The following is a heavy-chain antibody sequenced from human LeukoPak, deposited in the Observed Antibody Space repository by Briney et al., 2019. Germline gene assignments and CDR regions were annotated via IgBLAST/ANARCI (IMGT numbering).Heavy chain of an antibody. J-gene: IGHJ4*02. D-gene: IGHD4-17*01. Sequence: SLRLSCAAXGFTFXSYAMSWVRQAPGKGLEWVSAISGSGGSTYYADSVKGRFAISRDNSKNTLYLQMNSLRAEDTAVYYCARDPSSGDYVSSGYYFDYWGQGTLVTVSS. CDR3: ARDPSSGDYVSSGYYFDY. CDR1: GFTFXSYA. CDR2: ISGSGGST. V-gene: IGHV3-23*01.